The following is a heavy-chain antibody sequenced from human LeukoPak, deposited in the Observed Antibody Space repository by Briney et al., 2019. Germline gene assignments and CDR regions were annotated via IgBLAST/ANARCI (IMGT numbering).Heavy chain of an antibody. CDR1: GGSFSGYY. CDR3: ARGRCITMIVVVTRYAFDI. D-gene: IGHD3-22*01. V-gene: IGHV4-34*01. Sequence: SETLSLTCAVYGGSFSGYYWSWLRQPPGKGLEWIGEINHSGSTNYNPSLTSRVTISVDPSTNQFSLKLSSVTAADTAVYYCARGRCITMIVVVTRYAFDIWGQGTMVTVSS. CDR2: INHSGST. J-gene: IGHJ3*02.